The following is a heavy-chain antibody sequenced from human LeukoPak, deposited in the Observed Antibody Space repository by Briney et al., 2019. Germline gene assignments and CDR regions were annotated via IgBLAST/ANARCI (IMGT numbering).Heavy chain of an antibody. CDR2: IKTQVYGGTT. CDR1: GFTVGDFA. Sequence: AGGSLRLSCTTSGFTVGDFAMNWVRQAPGKGLEWVGFIKTQVYGGTTEYGASVKGRFTISRDDSRAIAYLQMNSLKTEDTAVYFCTRDHRDDWNPGYYFDYWGQGALVTVSS. CDR3: TRDHRDDWNPGYYFDY. D-gene: IGHD1-1*01. V-gene: IGHV3-49*04. J-gene: IGHJ4*02.